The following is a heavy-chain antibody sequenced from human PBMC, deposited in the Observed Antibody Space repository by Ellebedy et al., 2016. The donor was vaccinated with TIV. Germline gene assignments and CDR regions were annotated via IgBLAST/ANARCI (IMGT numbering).Heavy chain of an antibody. J-gene: IGHJ5*02. CDR3: AVDSGSYSPCCP. CDR2: ISAYNGNT. D-gene: IGHD3-10*01. CDR1: GYTFTSYG. V-gene: IGHV1-18*01. Sequence: ASVKVSCXASGYTFTSYGISWVRQAPGQGLEWMGWISAYNGNTNYAQKLQGRVTMTTDTSTSTAYMELRSLRSDDTAVYYCAVDSGSYSPCCPWGQGTLVTVSS.